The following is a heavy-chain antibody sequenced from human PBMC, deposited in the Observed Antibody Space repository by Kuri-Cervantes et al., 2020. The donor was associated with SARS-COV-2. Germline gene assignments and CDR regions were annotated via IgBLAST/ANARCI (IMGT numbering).Heavy chain of an antibody. CDR1: GFTFSSYA. CDR2: IRGSGGST. Sequence: GGSLRLSCAASGFTFSSYAMSWVRQAPGKGLEWVSAIRGSGGSTYYADSVKGRFTISRDNSKNTLYLQMNSLRAEDTAVYYCAKSYYYDSSGYYYVFNTYYFDYWGQGTLVTVSS. CDR3: AKSYYYDSSGYYYVFNTYYFDY. V-gene: IGHV3-23*01. D-gene: IGHD3-22*01. J-gene: IGHJ4*02.